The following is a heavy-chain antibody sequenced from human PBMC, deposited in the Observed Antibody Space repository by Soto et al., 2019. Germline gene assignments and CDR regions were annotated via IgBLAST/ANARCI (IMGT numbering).Heavy chain of an antibody. CDR3: VRDRGNPDSFNV. Sequence: EVQLVESGGGLVQPGESLRLSCAASGYTFSPFWMHWVRQAPGKGLVWVSHINGDSTTILYADSVRGRFTISRDNAKNTLYLQMNSLKGEDTAVYYCVRDRGNPDSFNVWGRGTIVTVSS. CDR2: INGDSTTI. J-gene: IGHJ3*01. CDR1: GYTFSPFW. V-gene: IGHV3-74*01. D-gene: IGHD3-10*01.